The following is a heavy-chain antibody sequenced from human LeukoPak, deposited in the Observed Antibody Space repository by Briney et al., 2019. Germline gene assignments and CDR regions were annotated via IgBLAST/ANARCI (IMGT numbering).Heavy chain of an antibody. J-gene: IGHJ3*02. CDR1: GFTFSSYA. CDR2: IWYDGSNK. Sequence: GGSLRLSCAASGFTFSSYAMHWVRQAPGKGLEWVAVIWYDGSNKYYADSVKGRFTISRDNSKNTLYLQMNSLRAEDTAVYYCASQTHMMGAFDIWGQGTMVTVSS. CDR3: ASQTHMMGAFDI. V-gene: IGHV3-33*08. D-gene: IGHD3-16*01.